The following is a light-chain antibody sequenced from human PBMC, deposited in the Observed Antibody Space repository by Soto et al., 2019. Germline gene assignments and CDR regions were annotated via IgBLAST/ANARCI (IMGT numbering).Light chain of an antibody. V-gene: IGKV1-39*01. CDR1: QSISSC. CDR3: QQSCSIPIT. J-gene: IGKJ5*01. CDR2: VAS. Sequence: DIQMTPSPSSLSASVGDRVTITCRASQSISSCLNWYQQKPGKAPNLLIYVASSLQGGVPSRFSGSGSGTDFTLTISSLQPEDFATYYCQQSCSIPITFGQGTRLEIK.